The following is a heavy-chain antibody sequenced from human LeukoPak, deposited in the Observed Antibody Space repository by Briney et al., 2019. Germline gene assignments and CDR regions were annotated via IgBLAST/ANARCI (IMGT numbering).Heavy chain of an antibody. CDR3: ARDPGKTLWFGELFPH. CDR1: GGSISSSSYY. Sequence: SETLCLTCTVSGGSISSSSYYWGWIRQPPGKGLEWIGSIYYSGSTYYNPSLKSRVTISVDTSKNQFSLKLSSVTAADTAVYYCARDPGKTLWFGELFPHWGQGTLVTVSS. CDR2: IYYSGST. J-gene: IGHJ4*02. D-gene: IGHD3-10*01. V-gene: IGHV4-39*07.